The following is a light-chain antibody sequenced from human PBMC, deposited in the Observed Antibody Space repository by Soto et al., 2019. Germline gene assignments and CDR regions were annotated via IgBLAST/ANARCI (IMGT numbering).Light chain of an antibody. J-gene: IGKJ1*01. CDR2: GAS. CDR1: QSVDNK. V-gene: IGKV3-15*01. Sequence: ERVMTQSPAALSVSLGERATLSCRATQSVDNKLAWYQFKPGQALRLLIYGASTRATGVPTRFSGSGSGTEFTLTIGSLQSEDFAVYYCLQNYGWPKTFGQGTEVEIK. CDR3: LQNYGWPKT.